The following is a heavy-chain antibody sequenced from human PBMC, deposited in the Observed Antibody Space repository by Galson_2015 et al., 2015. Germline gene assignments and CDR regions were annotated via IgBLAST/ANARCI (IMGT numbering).Heavy chain of an antibody. CDR1: GFTFSSYS. D-gene: IGHD5-12*01. Sequence: SLRLSCAASGFTFSSYSMNWVRQAPGKGLEWVSSISSSSSYIYYADSVKGRFTISRDNAKNSLYLQMNSLRAEDTAVYYCARDPGEYSGYGTRRGKAPIDYWGQGTLVTVSS. CDR3: ARDPGEYSGYGTRRGKAPIDY. CDR2: ISSSSSYI. J-gene: IGHJ4*02. V-gene: IGHV3-21*01.